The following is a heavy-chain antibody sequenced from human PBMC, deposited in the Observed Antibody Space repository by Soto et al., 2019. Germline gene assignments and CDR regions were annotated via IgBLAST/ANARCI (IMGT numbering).Heavy chain of an antibody. CDR1: GFTFGSYW. Sequence: EVQLLESGGGLVQPGGSLRLSCAVSGFTFGSYWMNWVRLIPGKGLEWVAYIKPDGSATYYVDSVKGRFTISRDNAKNSLYLQMNGLRVEDTSVYYCARAGYCGPGCYYYFDYWGQGTLVTVSS. D-gene: IGHD2-21*02. V-gene: IGHV3-7*01. J-gene: IGHJ4*02. CDR2: IKPDGSAT. CDR3: ARAGYCGPGCYYYFDY.